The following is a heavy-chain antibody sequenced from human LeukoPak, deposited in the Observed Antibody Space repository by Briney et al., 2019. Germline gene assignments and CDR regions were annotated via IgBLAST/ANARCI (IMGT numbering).Heavy chain of an antibody. Sequence: PGGSLRLSCAASAFTFSSYAMSWVRQAPGKGLEWVSAISGSDGTTYYADSVKGRFTISRDNSKNTLYLQMNSLRAEDAAVYYCAKGRTGYSYGYGIDYWGRGTLVTVSS. D-gene: IGHD5-18*01. CDR2: ISGSDGTT. CDR3: AKGRTGYSYGYGIDY. V-gene: IGHV3-23*01. CDR1: AFTFSSYA. J-gene: IGHJ4*02.